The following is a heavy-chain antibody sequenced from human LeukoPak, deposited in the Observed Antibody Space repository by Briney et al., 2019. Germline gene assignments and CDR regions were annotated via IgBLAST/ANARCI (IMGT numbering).Heavy chain of an antibody. V-gene: IGHV4-38-2*02. Sequence: SETLSLTCSVSGYSISSAYYWGWIRQSPGKGLEWIGSIYSRGSTYYNPSLKSRVIVSSDMSKNQFSLMLNSVTAADTAVYYCARVQGYDSSGYTDAFDIWGQGTMVTVSS. J-gene: IGHJ3*02. CDR1: GYSISSAYY. CDR3: ARVQGYDSSGYTDAFDI. D-gene: IGHD3-22*01. CDR2: IYSRGST.